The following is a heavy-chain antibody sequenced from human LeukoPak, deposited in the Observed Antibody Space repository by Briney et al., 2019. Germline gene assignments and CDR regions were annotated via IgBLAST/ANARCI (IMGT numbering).Heavy chain of an antibody. V-gene: IGHV3-23*01. CDR1: GFTFSSYA. Sequence: GGSLRLSCAASGFTFSSYAMSWVRRAPGKGLEWVSAISGSGGSTYYADSVKGRFTISRDNSKNTLYLQMNSLRAEDTAVYYCAKEGRLWFGEGPGDYWGQGTLVTVSS. J-gene: IGHJ4*02. CDR3: AKEGRLWFGEGPGDY. CDR2: ISGSGGST. D-gene: IGHD3-10*01.